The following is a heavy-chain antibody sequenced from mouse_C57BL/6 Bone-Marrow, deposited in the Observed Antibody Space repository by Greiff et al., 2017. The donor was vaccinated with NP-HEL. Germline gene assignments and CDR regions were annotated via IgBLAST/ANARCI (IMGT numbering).Heavy chain of an antibody. J-gene: IGHJ3*01. CDR3: ARGGRPLFAY. Sequence: EVKVVESGGGLVKPGGSLKLSCAASGFTFSSYAMSWVRQTPEKRLEWVATISDGGSYTYYPDNVKGRFTISRDNAKNNLYLQMSHLKSEDTAMYYCARGGRPLFAYWGQGTLVTVSA. CDR2: ISDGGSYT. CDR1: GFTFSSYA. V-gene: IGHV5-4*03.